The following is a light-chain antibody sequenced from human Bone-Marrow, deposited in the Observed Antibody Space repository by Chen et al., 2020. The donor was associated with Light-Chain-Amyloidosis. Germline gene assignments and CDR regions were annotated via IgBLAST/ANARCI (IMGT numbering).Light chain of an antibody. J-gene: IGKJ4*01. V-gene: IGKV1-39*01. Sequence: DILMTQSPSSLSASVGDRVTITCRASQDIRGFLNWYQQKPGKAPNLLIHASSTLQSGVPSRFSGSGFGTDFTLTISSLQPEDFATYYCQQSHSRPLTFGGGSKVENK. CDR1: QDIRGF. CDR2: ASS. CDR3: QQSHSRPLT.